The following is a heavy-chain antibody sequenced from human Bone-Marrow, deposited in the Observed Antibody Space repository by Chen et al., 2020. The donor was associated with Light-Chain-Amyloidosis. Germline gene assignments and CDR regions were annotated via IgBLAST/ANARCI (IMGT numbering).Heavy chain of an antibody. V-gene: IGHV1-46*01. CDR3: ARAPSSGYEHVLGYHNYALDV. J-gene: IGHJ6*02. Sequence: QVQLLQSGAEVKRPGASVTVSCKASGDTFTSYYIHCVRQGPGQGLEWMGMIDPSSGVTTYEQKYKGRVAMTRDTSTSTEYMDLSRLSSEDTAVYYCARAPSSGYEHVLGYHNYALDVWGQGPTVTVSS. D-gene: IGHD5-12*01. CDR2: IDPSSGVT. CDR1: GDTFTSYY.